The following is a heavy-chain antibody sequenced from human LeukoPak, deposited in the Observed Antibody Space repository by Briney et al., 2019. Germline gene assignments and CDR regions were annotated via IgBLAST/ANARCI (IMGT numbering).Heavy chain of an antibody. V-gene: IGHV3-53*01. CDR1: GFTVSSNY. CDR3: ATGGNWNDFDY. D-gene: IGHD1-1*01. CDR2: IYSGGST. Sequence: GGSLRLSCAASGFTVSSNYMSWVRQAPGKGLQWVSVIYSGGSTYYAGSVKGRFTISRDNSKNTLYLQMNSLRAEDTAVYYCATGGNWNDFDYWGQGTLVTVSS. J-gene: IGHJ4*02.